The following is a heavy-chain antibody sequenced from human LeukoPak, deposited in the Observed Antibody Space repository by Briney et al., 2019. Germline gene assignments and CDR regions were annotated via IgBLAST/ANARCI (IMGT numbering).Heavy chain of an antibody. J-gene: IGHJ5*02. V-gene: IGHV4-59*01. CDR1: GGSICSYY. Sequence: PSETLSLTCTVSGGSICSYYWSWIRQPPGKGLEWIGYIYYSGSTNYNPSLKSRVTISVDTSKNQFSLKLSSVTAADTAVYYCARVGCSSTSCYDGWFDPWGQGTLVTVSS. CDR2: IYYSGST. D-gene: IGHD2-2*01. CDR3: ARVGCSSTSCYDGWFDP.